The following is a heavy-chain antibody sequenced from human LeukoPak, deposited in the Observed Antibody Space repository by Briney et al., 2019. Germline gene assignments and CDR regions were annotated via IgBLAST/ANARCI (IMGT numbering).Heavy chain of an antibody. CDR3: TIDLMTGFSSGWHFGY. CDR2: IKEDGSEK. J-gene: IGHJ4*02. V-gene: IGHV3-7*01. CDR1: GITFSRSW. D-gene: IGHD6-19*01. Sequence: GGSLRLSCAASGITFSRSWMSWVRQAPGKGLEWVAFIKEDGSEKYYVDSVKGRFTISRDNAENSLYLQMNSLRAEDTAVYYCTIDLMTGFSSGWHFGYWGQGTLVTVSS.